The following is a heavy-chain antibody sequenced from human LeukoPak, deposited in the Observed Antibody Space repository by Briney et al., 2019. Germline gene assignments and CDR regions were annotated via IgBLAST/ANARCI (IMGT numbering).Heavy chain of an antibody. CDR3: AKDLSVYCDSRGFDP. D-gene: IGHD3-22*01. CDR2: VSCDGGNK. J-gene: IGHJ5*02. V-gene: IGHV3-30*04. CDR1: GFTFSSYA. Sequence: GGSLRLSCAASGFTFSSYAMHWVRQAPGKGLEWVAFVSCDGGNKYYVDSVKGRFTISRDNSKNTLYLQMNSLRAEETAVYYCAKDLSVYCDSRGFDPWGQGTLVTVSS.